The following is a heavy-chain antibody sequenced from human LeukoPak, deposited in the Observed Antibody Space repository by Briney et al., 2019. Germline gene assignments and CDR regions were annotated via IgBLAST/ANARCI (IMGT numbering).Heavy chain of an antibody. CDR2: IYHSGST. Sequence: SQTLSLTCTVSGGSISSGGYYWSWIRQPPGKGLEWIGYIYHSGSTYYNPSLKSRVTISVDRSKNQFSLKLSSVTAADTAVYYCARSRGWYVGWFDPWGQGTLVTVSS. V-gene: IGHV4-30-2*01. J-gene: IGHJ5*02. CDR3: ARSRGWYVGWFDP. CDR1: GGSISSGGYY. D-gene: IGHD6-19*01.